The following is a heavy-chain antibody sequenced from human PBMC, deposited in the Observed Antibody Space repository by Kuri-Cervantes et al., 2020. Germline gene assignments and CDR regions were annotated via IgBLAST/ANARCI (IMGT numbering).Heavy chain of an antibody. D-gene: IGHD4-17*01. J-gene: IGHJ2*01. Sequence: SETLSLTCTVSGGSISSSSYYWGWIRQPPGKGLEWIGSMYYSGSTYYNPSLKSRVTISVDTSKNQFSLKLSSVTAADTAVYYCARVRRGTTAIEYWYFDLWGRGTLVTVSS. CDR3: ARVRRGTTAIEYWYFDL. V-gene: IGHV4-39*07. CDR1: GGSISSSSYY. CDR2: MYYSGST.